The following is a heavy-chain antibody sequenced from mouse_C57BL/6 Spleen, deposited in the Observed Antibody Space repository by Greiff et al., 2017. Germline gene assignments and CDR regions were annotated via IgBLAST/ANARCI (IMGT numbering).Heavy chain of an antibody. Sequence: EVQLVESGGGLVQPKGSLKLSCAASGFSFNTYAMNWVRQAPGKGLEWVARIRSKSNNYATYYADSVKDRFTISRDDSESMLYLQMNNLKTEDTAMYYCVSSYYYGSSPLAYWGQGTLVTVSA. CDR2: IRSKSNNYAT. V-gene: IGHV10-1*01. CDR3: VSSYYYGSSPLAY. CDR1: GFSFNTYA. J-gene: IGHJ3*01. D-gene: IGHD1-1*01.